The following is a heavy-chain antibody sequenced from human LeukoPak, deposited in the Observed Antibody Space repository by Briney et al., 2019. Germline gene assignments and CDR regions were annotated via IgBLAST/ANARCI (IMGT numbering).Heavy chain of an antibody. CDR2: IDYDSSHI. D-gene: IGHD3-9*01. CDR1: GFTFSNSA. J-gene: IGHJ4*02. CDR3: ARDPLRYLRVGHYDY. Sequence: GGSLRLSCAASGFTFSNSAMNWVRQVPGKGLEWVSSIDYDSSHIYYAASVRGRFTISRDNARNSVYLQMNSLRVEDTAVYYCARDPLRYLRVGHYDYWGRGTLVAVSS. V-gene: IGHV3-21*01.